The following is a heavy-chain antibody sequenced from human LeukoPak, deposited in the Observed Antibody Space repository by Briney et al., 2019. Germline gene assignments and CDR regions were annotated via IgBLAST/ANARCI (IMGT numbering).Heavy chain of an antibody. CDR2: INPSGGST. CDR1: GYTFTSYY. CDR3: ASVGGFYYYGSGSYYTAAFDI. Sequence: ASVKVSCKASGYTFTSYYMHWVRQAPGQGLEWMGIINPSGGSTSYAQKFQGRVTMTRDMSTSTVYMELSSLRSEDTAVYYCASVGGFYYYGSGSYYTAAFDIWGQGTMVTVSS. V-gene: IGHV1-46*01. D-gene: IGHD3-10*01. J-gene: IGHJ3*02.